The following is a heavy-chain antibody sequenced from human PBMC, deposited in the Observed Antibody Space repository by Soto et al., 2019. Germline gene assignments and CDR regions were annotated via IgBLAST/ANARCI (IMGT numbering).Heavy chain of an antibody. V-gene: IGHV1-69*08. D-gene: IGHD3-10*01. J-gene: IGHJ3*02. Sequence: QVQLVQSGAEVKKPGSSVKVSCKASGGTFSSYSISWVRQAPGQGLEWMGRIIPILGIANYAQKFQGRVTITADKSTSTAYMELSSLRSEDTAVYYCARDCRDYNGSGSSNDAFDIWGQGTMVTVST. CDR2: IIPILGIA. CDR3: ARDCRDYNGSGSSNDAFDI. CDR1: GGTFSSYS.